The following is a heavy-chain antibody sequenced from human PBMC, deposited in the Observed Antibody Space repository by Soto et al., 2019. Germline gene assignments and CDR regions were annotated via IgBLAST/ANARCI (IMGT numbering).Heavy chain of an antibody. J-gene: IGHJ4*02. CDR3: GAGQFFSDY. CDR2: ISFDGSNT. V-gene: IGHV3-30*03. Sequence: QVQLVESGGGVVQPGRSLRLSCAASGFTFSSYGMHWVRQAPGKGLEWVALISFDGSNTYYADSVEGRFTISRDNSQNTLYLHMHGLRAEDTSLYYCGAGQFFSDYWGQGTLVTVSS. CDR1: GFTFSSYG. D-gene: IGHD6-19*01.